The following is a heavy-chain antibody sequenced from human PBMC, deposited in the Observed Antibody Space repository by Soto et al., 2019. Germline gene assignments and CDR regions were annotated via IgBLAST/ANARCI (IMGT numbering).Heavy chain of an antibody. CDR2: IYPGDSDT. Sequence: GESVKISCXGSGYSFTSYWIGWVRQMPGKGLEWMGIIYPGDSDTRYSPSFQGQVTISADKSISTAYLQWSSLKASDTAMYYCASRIAAAGPGYYGMDVWGQGTTVTVSS. D-gene: IGHD6-13*01. CDR1: GYSFTSYW. V-gene: IGHV5-51*01. CDR3: ASRIAAAGPGYYGMDV. J-gene: IGHJ6*02.